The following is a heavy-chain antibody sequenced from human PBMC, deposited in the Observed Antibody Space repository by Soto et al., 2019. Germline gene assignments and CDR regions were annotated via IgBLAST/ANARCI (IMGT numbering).Heavy chain of an antibody. CDR1: GYTFTSYY. J-gene: IGHJ6*02. CDR2: INPSGGST. D-gene: IGHD3-10*01. Sequence: ASVKVSCKASGYTFTSYYMHWVRQAPGQGLEWMGIINPSGGSTSYAQKFQGRVTMTRDTSTSTVYMELSSLRSEDTAVYYCARDRDHYYGSGSYYYYYGMDVWGQGTTVTVSS. CDR3: ARDRDHYYGSGSYYYYYGMDV. V-gene: IGHV1-46*01.